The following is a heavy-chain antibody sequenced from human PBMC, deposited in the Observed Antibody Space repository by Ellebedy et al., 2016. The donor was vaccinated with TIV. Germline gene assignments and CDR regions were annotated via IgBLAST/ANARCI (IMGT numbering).Heavy chain of an antibody. V-gene: IGHV1-18*04. CDR1: GYTFTSYG. CDR3: AREVVVVAAAIPDHYYYYYGMDV. CDR2: ISGYNGNT. J-gene: IGHJ6*02. Sequence: AASVKVSCKASGYTFTSYGISWVRQAPGQGLEWMGWISGYNGNTNYAQKLQGRVTMTTATSTSTAYMELRSLRSDDTAVYYCAREVVVVAAAIPDHYYYYYGMDVWGQGTTVTVSS. D-gene: IGHD2-2*01.